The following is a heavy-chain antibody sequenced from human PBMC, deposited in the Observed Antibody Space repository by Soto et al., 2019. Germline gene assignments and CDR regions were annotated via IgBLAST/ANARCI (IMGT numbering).Heavy chain of an antibody. CDR1: GGSISSYY. D-gene: IGHD5-12*01. J-gene: IGHJ6*02. CDR3: ARVIGGYDYYYYYGMDV. V-gene: IGHV4-59*01. CDR2: VYYSGST. Sequence: SETLSLTCTVSGGSISSYYWRWIRQPPGKGLEWIGYVYYSGSTNYNPSLKSRVTISLDTSKNQFSLKLSSVTAADTAVYYCARVIGGYDYYYYYGMDVWGQGTTVT.